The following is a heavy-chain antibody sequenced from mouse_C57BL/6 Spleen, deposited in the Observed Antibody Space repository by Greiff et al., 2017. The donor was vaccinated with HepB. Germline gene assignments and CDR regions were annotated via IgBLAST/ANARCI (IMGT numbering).Heavy chain of an antibody. CDR3: ARLGDYDDGGRRDFDY. J-gene: IGHJ2*01. D-gene: IGHD2-4*01. Sequence: EVQLQQSGAELVKPGASVKLSCTASGFNIKDYYMHWVKQRTEQGLEWIGRIDPEDGETKYAPKFQGEATITADPSSNTAYLQLSSLTSEDTACYYCARLGDYDDGGRRDFDYWGQGTTLTVSS. CDR2: IDPEDGET. CDR1: GFNIKDYY. V-gene: IGHV14-2*01.